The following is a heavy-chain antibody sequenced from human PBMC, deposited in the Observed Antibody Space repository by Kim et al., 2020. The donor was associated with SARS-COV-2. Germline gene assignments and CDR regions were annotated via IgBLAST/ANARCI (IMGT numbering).Heavy chain of an antibody. V-gene: IGHV4-39*01. Sequence: SETLSLTCTVSGGSISSSSYYWGWIRQPPGKGLEWIGSIYYSGSTYYNPSFKSRVTISVDTSKNQFSLKLSSVTAADTAVYYCARQWKGLERRTFGGVIVPAIDYWGQGTLVTVSS. CDR1: GGSISSSSYY. D-gene: IGHD3-16*02. CDR3: ARQWKGLERRTFGGVIVPAIDY. CDR2: IYYSGST. J-gene: IGHJ4*02.